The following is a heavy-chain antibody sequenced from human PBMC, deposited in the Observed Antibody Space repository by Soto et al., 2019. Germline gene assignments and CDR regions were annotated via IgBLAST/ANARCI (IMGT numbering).Heavy chain of an antibody. J-gene: IGHJ4*02. Sequence: SETLSLTCTFSGVSISGSSYYCGWLRQPPGKGLEWIGNIYYRGNDNQNPSLKSRLTLSVDASNNQFSLSLSSVTAADTAVYYCARLGGSWTGYSLDYWGQGTLVTVSS. V-gene: IGHV4-39*01. CDR3: ARLGGSWTGYSLDY. CDR1: GVSISGSSYY. D-gene: IGHD3-3*01. CDR2: IYYRGND.